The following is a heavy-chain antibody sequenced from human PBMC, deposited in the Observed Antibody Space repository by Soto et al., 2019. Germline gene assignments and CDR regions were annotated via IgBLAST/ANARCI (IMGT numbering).Heavy chain of an antibody. CDR2: ISSSSSTI. CDR3: ARAGGYSGYVLPDAFDI. D-gene: IGHD5-12*01. Sequence: LSLTCAASGFTFSSYSMNWVRQAPGKGLEWVSYISSSSSTIYYTDSVKGRFTISRENAKNTLYLKMNRLRAEDTAVYYCARAGGYSGYVLPDAFDIWGQGTMVTVSS. V-gene: IGHV3-48*01. J-gene: IGHJ3*02. CDR1: GFTFSSYS.